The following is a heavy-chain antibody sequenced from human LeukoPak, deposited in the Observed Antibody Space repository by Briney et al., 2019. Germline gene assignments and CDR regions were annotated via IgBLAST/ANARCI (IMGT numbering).Heavy chain of an antibody. CDR1: GFTSSSYW. V-gene: IGHV3-7*01. D-gene: IGHD6-19*01. Sequence: GGSLRLSCAASGFTSSSYWMSWVRQAPGKGLEWVANIKQDGSEQYYVDSVKGRFTISRDNAKNSLYLQMNSLRAEDTAVYYCARDRGSSGWYEFDYWGQGTLVTVSS. CDR3: ARDRGSSGWYEFDY. CDR2: IKQDGSEQ. J-gene: IGHJ4*02.